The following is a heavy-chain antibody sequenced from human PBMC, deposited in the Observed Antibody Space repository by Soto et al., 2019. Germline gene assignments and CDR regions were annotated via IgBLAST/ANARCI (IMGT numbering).Heavy chain of an antibody. CDR1: GYTFTSYD. J-gene: IGHJ4*02. V-gene: IGHV1-8*01. CDR2: MNPNSGNT. D-gene: IGHD6-13*01. Sequence: ASVKVSCKASGYTFTSYDINGVRQATGQGLEWMGWMNPNSGNTGYAQKFQGRVTMTRNTSISTAYMELSSLRSENTAVYYCAVTVYSRRCYKRWFDYSGQRTLVTL. CDR3: AVTVYSRRCYKRWFDY.